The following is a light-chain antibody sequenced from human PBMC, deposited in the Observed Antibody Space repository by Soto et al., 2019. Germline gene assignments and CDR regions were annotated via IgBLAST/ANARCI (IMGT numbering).Light chain of an antibody. J-gene: IGKJ2*01. CDR1: QDISTD. V-gene: IGKV1-33*01. Sequence: DIQLTQSPSSLSASISDRVTIVCQASQDISTDVNWHQQKPGKAPTLLIFDASKLEPGVPSRFSGHVSGTDFSLTINNLQPEDRATYFCQQHHDLPVTFGQGTTVDVK. CDR3: QQHHDLPVT. CDR2: DAS.